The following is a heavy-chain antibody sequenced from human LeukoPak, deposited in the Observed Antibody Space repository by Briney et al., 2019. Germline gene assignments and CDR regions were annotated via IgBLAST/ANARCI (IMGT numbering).Heavy chain of an antibody. CDR3: ARRSDYGIANTNAFDI. CDR1: GFTFRIAW. J-gene: IGHJ3*02. V-gene: IGHV3-15*01. Sequence: PGGSLRLSCGGSGFTFRIAWMTWVRQAPGKGLEWVGRIQSKSDGGTTDYAAPVKGRFTISRDDSKNTLYLQMNSLKAEDTAVYYCARRSDYGIANTNAFDIWGQGTMVTVSS. D-gene: IGHD4-17*01. CDR2: IQSKSDGGTT.